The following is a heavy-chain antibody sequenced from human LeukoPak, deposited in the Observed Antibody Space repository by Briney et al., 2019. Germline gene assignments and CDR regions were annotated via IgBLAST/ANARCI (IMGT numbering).Heavy chain of an antibody. V-gene: IGHV6-1*01. D-gene: IGHD6-19*01. CDR3: ARAIGWIVD. J-gene: IGHJ1*01. CDR1: GDSVSSNSAA. Sequence: SQTLSFTCAIFGDSVSSNSAAWNWIRQSPSRGLEWLGRTYYRSKWYNGYAVSVKSRITISADTSTNQFSLRLNSVTPEDTAVYYCARAIGWIVDWGQGTLVTVS. CDR2: TYYRSKWYN.